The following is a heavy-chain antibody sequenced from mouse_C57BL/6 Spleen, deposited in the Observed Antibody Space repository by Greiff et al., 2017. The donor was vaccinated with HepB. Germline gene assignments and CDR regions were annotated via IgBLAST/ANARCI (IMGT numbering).Heavy chain of an antibody. CDR1: GYTFTSYW. CDR2: IDPSDSYT. D-gene: IGHD2-4*01. J-gene: IGHJ3*01. Sequence: QVQLQQPGAELVKPGASVKLSCKASGYTFTSYWMQWVKQRPGQGLEWIGEIDPSDSYTNYNQKFKGKATLTVETSSSTAYMQLSSLTSEDSAVYYGGIYYDYDEGGAYWGQGTLVTVSA. V-gene: IGHV1-50*01. CDR3: GIYYDYDEGGAY.